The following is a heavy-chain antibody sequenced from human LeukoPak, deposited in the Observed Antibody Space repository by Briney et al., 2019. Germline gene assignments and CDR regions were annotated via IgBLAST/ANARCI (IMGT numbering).Heavy chain of an antibody. J-gene: IGHJ4*02. CDR3: AKGSGDGYNSFDY. Sequence: GGSLRLSCAASGFTFSSYGMHWVRQAPGKGLEWVAFIRYDGSNKYYADSVKGRFTISRDNSKNTLYLQMSSLRAEDTAVYYCAKGSGDGYNSFDYWGQGTLVTVSS. CDR1: GFTFSSYG. CDR2: IRYDGSNK. V-gene: IGHV3-30*02. D-gene: IGHD5-24*01.